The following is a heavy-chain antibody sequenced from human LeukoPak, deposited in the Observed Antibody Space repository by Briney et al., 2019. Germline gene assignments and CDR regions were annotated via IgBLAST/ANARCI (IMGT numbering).Heavy chain of an antibody. CDR2: FSRSGPDT. D-gene: IGHD6-13*01. CDR1: GFTFGSSA. CDR3: AKGSLGSWYYFDY. J-gene: IGHJ4*02. Sequence: GGSLRLSCAASGFTFGSSAMSWVRQAPGKGPEWVSTFSRSGPDTYYADSVKGRFTIFRDNSKNTLYLQMNSLRAEDTAAYYCAKGSLGSWYYFDYWGRGTLVTVSS. V-gene: IGHV3-23*01.